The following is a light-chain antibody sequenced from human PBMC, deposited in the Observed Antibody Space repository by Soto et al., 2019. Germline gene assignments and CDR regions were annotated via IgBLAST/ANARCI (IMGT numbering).Light chain of an antibody. J-gene: IGLJ3*02. V-gene: IGLV1-44*01. CDR1: SSNIGSNT. CDR2: SNS. CDR3: ATWDDSPNAWV. Sequence: QSVLTQPPSASGTPGQRVTISCSGSSSNIGSNTVNWYQRLPGTAPKLLIFSNSQRPSGVPDRFSGSKSDTSASLAISGLQSEDEADDYCATWDDSPNAWVFGGGTKVTVL.